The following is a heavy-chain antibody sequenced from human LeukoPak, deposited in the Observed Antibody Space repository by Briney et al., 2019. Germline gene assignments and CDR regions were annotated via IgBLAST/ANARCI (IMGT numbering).Heavy chain of an antibody. CDR2: INHSGST. CDR3: ARGRIVGALDY. CDR1: GGSISSSSYY. D-gene: IGHD2-21*01. Sequence: SETLSLTCTVSGGSISSSSYYWGWIRQPPGKGLEWIGEINHSGSTNYNPPLKSRVTISVDTSKNQFSLKLSSVTAADTAVYYCARGRIVGALDYWGQGTLVTVSS. V-gene: IGHV4-39*07. J-gene: IGHJ4*02.